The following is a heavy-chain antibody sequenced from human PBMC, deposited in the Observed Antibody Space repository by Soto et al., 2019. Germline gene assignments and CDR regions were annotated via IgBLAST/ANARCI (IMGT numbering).Heavy chain of an antibody. CDR3: XXVPXXXXXQXS. Sequence: PGGSLRLSCAASGFTVSGDYVSWVRQAPGKGLECVSVIHFGGNTYYADSVKGRFTVSRDNSKNTLYLQMNSLRVEDTAIYFCXXVPXXXXXQXSWGQGTLVTVSA. V-gene: IGHV3-53*01. J-gene: IGHJ4*02. CDR2: IHFGGNT. CDR1: GFTVSGDY.